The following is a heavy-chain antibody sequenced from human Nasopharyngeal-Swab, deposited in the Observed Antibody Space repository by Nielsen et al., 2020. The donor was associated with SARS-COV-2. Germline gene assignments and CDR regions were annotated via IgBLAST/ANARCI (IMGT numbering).Heavy chain of an antibody. CDR2: ISYDGSNK. Sequence: GGSLRLSCAASGFTFSSYGMHWVRQAPGKGLEWVAVISYDGSNKYYADSVKGRFTISRDNSKNTLYLQMNSLRAEDTAVYYCAKDGITGITYYFDYWGQGTLVTVSS. CDR3: AKDGITGITYYFDY. CDR1: GFTFSSYG. V-gene: IGHV3-30*18. D-gene: IGHD1-7*01. J-gene: IGHJ4*02.